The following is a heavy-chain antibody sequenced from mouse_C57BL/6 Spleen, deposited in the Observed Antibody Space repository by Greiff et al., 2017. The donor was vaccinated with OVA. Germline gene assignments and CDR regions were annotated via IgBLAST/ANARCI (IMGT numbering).Heavy chain of an antibody. D-gene: IGHD2-5*01. CDR2: ICTGGGT. V-gene: IGHV2-9-1*01. CDR3: ARNTEDYSNLAYY. Sequence: VQLVESGPGLVAPSQSLSITCTVSGFSLTSYAISWVRQPPGKGLEWLGVICTGGGTNYNSALKSRLSISKDNSKSQVFLKMNSLHTADTDRYYCARNTEDYSNLAYYWGQGTSVTVSS. J-gene: IGHJ4*01. CDR1: GFSLTSYA.